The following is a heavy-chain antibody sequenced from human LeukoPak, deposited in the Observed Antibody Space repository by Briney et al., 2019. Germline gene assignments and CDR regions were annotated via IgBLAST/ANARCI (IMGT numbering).Heavy chain of an antibody. CDR2: INPNSGGT. CDR1: GYTFTGYY. V-gene: IGHV1-2*04. CDR3: ARSLLLWFGELYTTMPFDY. J-gene: IGHJ4*02. Sequence: ASVKVSCKASGYTFTGYYMHWVRQAPGQGLEWMGWINPNSGGTNYAQKFQGWVTKTRDTSISTAYMELSRLRSDDTAVYYCARSLLLWFGELYTTMPFDYWGQGTLVTVSS. D-gene: IGHD3-10*01.